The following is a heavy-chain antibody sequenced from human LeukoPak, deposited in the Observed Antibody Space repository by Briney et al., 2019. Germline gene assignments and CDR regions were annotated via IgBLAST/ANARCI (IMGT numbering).Heavy chain of an antibody. CDR3: ARVLSADSPGFQH. D-gene: IGHD3-22*01. V-gene: IGHV3-23*01. CDR1: GFTFSSYA. J-gene: IGHJ1*01. Sequence: PGGSLRLSCAATGFTFSSYAMSWVRQAPGKGLEWVSAISGSGGSTYYADSVKGRFTISRDNSKNTLYLQMNSLRAEDTAVYYCARVLSADSPGFQHWGQGTLVTVSS. CDR2: ISGSGGST.